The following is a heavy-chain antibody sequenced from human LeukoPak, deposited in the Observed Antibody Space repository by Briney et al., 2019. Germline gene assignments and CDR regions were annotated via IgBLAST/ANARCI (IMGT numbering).Heavy chain of an antibody. J-gene: IGHJ6*03. CDR2: INAGNGNT. CDR1: GYTFTSYA. CDR3: ARDPLANYYYYYMDV. Sequence: ASVKVSCKASGYTFTSYAMHWVRQAPGQRLEWMGWINAGNGNTKYSQEFQGRVTITRDTSASTAYMELRSLRSDDTAVYYCARDPLANYYYYYMDVWGKGTTVTISS. V-gene: IGHV1-3*01.